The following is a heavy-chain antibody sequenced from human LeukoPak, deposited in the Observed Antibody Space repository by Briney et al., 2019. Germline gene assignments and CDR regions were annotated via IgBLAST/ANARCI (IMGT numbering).Heavy chain of an antibody. J-gene: IGHJ4*02. CDR1: GGTFSSYA. Sequence: ASVKVSCKASGGTFSSYAISWVRQAPGQGLEWMGGIIPIFGTADYAQKFQGRVTITADESTSTAYMELSSLRSEDTAVYYCARSGYYDSSGYSYFDYWGQGTLVTVSS. V-gene: IGHV1-69*13. CDR2: IIPIFGTA. CDR3: ARSGYYDSSGYSYFDY. D-gene: IGHD3-22*01.